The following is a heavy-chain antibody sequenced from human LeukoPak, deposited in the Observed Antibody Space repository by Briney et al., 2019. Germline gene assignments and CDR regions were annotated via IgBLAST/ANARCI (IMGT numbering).Heavy chain of an antibody. Sequence: ASETLSLTCTVSGGSVSNNSFYWSWIRPPAGQRPEWIVRVYSSGSTDYNPSLKSRVTISVDTSKNHFSLKLSSVSAADTAVYYCARDRGITTARGVPSWFDPWGQGTLVTVSS. J-gene: IGHJ5*02. CDR1: GGSVSNNSFY. CDR3: ARDRGITTARGVPSWFDP. D-gene: IGHD3-10*01. V-gene: IGHV4-61*02. CDR2: VYSSGST.